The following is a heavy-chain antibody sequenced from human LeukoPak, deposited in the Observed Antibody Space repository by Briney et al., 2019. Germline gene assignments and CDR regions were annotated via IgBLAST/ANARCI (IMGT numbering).Heavy chain of an antibody. V-gene: IGHV4-34*01. D-gene: IGHD2-2*01. J-gene: IGHJ5*02. Sequence: PSETLSLTCAVYGGSFSGYYWSWIRQPPGKGLEWIGEIDHSGSTNYNPSLKSRVTISVDTSKNQFSLKLSSVTAADTAVYYCARDWGYCSSTSCPTPRGQIRPTDWFDPWGQGTLVTVSS. CDR1: GGSFSGYY. CDR3: ARDWGYCSSTSCPTPRGQIRPTDWFDP. CDR2: IDHSGST.